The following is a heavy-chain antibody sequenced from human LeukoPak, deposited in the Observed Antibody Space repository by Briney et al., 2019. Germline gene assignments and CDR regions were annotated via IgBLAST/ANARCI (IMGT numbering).Heavy chain of an antibody. Sequence: SETLSLTCVVSGASISSGGYSWSWIRRPPGKGLEWIGYIYHSGRTWYNPSLKSRVTISVDTSKNQFSLKLSSVTAADTAVYYCARQIPANRGWGHHIVVVPAAIRGGWFDPWGQGTLVTVSS. CDR1: GASISSGGYS. CDR3: ARQIPANRGWGHHIVVVPAAIRGGWFDP. CDR2: IYHSGRT. J-gene: IGHJ5*02. V-gene: IGHV4-30-2*03. D-gene: IGHD2-2*01.